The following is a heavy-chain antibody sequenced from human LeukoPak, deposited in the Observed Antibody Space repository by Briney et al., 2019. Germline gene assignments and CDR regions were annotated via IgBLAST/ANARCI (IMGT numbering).Heavy chain of an antibody. J-gene: IGHJ1*01. CDR1: GFTFSDYY. Sequence: GGSLRLSCAASGFTFSDYYMSWIRQAPGKGLEWVSYISSSGSAIYYADSVKGRFTISRDNAKNSLYLQMNSLRAEGTAVYYCAATVAARSEYFQHWGQGTLVTVSS. CDR3: AATVAARSEYFQH. CDR2: ISSSGSAI. D-gene: IGHD6-19*01. V-gene: IGHV3-11*01.